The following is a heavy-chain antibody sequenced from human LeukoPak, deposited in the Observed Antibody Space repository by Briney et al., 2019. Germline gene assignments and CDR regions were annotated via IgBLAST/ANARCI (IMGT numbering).Heavy chain of an antibody. V-gene: IGHV3-21*01. Sequence: GGSLRLSCVASEFVFSSHAMIWVRQPPGKGLEWISSITSSSSDIFYADSVRGRFTISRDNANNALHLQMNSLRAEDTAVYYCARVFWETVNTGYYSDFWGQGTLVTVSS. CDR1: EFVFSSHA. D-gene: IGHD3-22*01. J-gene: IGHJ4*02. CDR2: ITSSSSDI. CDR3: ARVFWETVNTGYYSDF.